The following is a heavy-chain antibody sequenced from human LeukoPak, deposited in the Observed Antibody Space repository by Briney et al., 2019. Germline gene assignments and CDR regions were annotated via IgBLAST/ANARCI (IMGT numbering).Heavy chain of an antibody. D-gene: IGHD1-26*01. V-gene: IGHV3-30-3*01. CDR2: ISYDGSNK. CDR3: ARAYSGYVDY. Sequence: GGSLRLSCAASGFTFSSYAMHWFRQAPGKGLEWVEVISYDGSNKYYADSVKGRFTISRDNSKNTLYLQMNSLRAEDTAVYYCARAYSGYVDYWGQGTLVTVSS. J-gene: IGHJ4*02. CDR1: GFTFSSYA.